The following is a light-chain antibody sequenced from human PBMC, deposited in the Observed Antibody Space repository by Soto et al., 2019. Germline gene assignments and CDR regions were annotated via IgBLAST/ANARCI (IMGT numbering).Light chain of an antibody. CDR3: SSYTSSSTRG. CDR1: SSDVGGYNY. V-gene: IGLV2-14*01. Sequence: QSALTQPASVSWSPGQSITISCTGTSSDVGGYNYVSWYQQHPGKAPKLMIYEVSNRPSGVSNRFSGSKSGNTASLTISGLQAEDEADYYCSSYTSSSTRGFGTGTKRTVL. CDR2: EVS. J-gene: IGLJ1*01.